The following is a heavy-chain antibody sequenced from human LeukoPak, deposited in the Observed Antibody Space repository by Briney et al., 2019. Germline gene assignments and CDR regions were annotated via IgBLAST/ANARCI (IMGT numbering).Heavy chain of an antibody. Sequence: PGGSLRLSCAASGFTFSSYAMSWVRQAPGKGLEWVSAISGSGGSTYYADSVKGRFTISRDKSKNTLYLQMNSLRAEDTAVYYCALTVYGSGSYWDYWGQGTLVTVSS. V-gene: IGHV3-23*01. CDR1: GFTFSSYA. D-gene: IGHD3-10*01. CDR2: ISGSGGST. CDR3: ALTVYGSGSYWDY. J-gene: IGHJ4*02.